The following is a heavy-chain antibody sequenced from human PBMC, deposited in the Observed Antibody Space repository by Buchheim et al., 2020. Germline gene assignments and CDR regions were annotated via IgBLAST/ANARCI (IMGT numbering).Heavy chain of an antibody. CDR3: ERQELGYCSSTSCYGALDY. V-gene: IGHV1-69*04. D-gene: IGHD2-2*01. J-gene: IGHJ4*02. Sequence: QVQLVQSGAEVKKPGSSVKVSCKASGGTFSSYAISWVRQAPGQGLEWMGRIIPILGIANYAQKFQGRVTITADKSTSTAYMELSSLRSEDTAVYYCERQELGYCSSTSCYGALDYWGQGTL. CDR2: IIPILGIA. CDR1: GGTFSSYA.